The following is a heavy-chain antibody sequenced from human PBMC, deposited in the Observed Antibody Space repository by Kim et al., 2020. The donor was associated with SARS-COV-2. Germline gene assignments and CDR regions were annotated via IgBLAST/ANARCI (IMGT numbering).Heavy chain of an antibody. J-gene: IGHJ5*02. Sequence: SETLSLTCTVSGGSISSSSYYWGWIRQPPGKGLEWIGSIYYSGSTYYNPSLKSRVTISVDTSKNQFSLKLSSVTAADTAVYYCARWGYGSGSYSWFDPWGQGTLVTVSS. D-gene: IGHD3-10*01. V-gene: IGHV4-39*01. CDR2: IYYSGST. CDR3: ARWGYGSGSYSWFDP. CDR1: GGSISSSSYY.